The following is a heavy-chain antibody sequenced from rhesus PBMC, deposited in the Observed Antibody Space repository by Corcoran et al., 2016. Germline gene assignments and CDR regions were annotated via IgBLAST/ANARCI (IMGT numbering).Heavy chain of an antibody. CDR2: ISNGGGST. J-gene: IGHJ4*01. CDR3: VRAIGY. V-gene: IGHV3-178*01. Sequence: EVRLVESGGGLAKPGGSLRLACAAPGFTFSASDMDWVRQAPGKGLEWVSRISNGGGSTWYVDSVKDRFTISRENANNILYLQMDSLRAEDTAVYFCVRAIGYWGQGVLVTVSS. CDR1: GFTFSASD.